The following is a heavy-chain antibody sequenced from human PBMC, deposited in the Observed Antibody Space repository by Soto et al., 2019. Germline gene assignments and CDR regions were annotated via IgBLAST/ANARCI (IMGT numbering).Heavy chain of an antibody. V-gene: IGHV3-23*01. Sequence: EVQLLESGGGLVQPGGSLRLSCAASGFTFSSYAMSWVRQAPGKGLEWVSGISGSGDSTYYADSVRGRFTISRDNSKNTLYLQMNSLRAEDTAVYYCAKDRDGAAAGPTKFCGMDVWGQGTTVTVSS. CDR3: AKDRDGAAAGPTKFCGMDV. CDR2: ISGSGDST. J-gene: IGHJ6*02. D-gene: IGHD6-13*01. CDR1: GFTFSSYA.